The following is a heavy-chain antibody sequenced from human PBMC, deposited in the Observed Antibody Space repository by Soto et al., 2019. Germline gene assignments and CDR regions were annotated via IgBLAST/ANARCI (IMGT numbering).Heavy chain of an antibody. Sequence: GGSLRLSCAASGFTFSSYAMHWVRQAPGKGLEWVAVISYDGSNKYYADSVKGRFTISRDNSKNTLYLQMNSLRAEDTAVYYCARDFEVYSSWSGLNWFDPWGQGTLVTVSS. V-gene: IGHV3-30-3*01. CDR2: ISYDGSNK. CDR1: GFTFSSYA. D-gene: IGHD6-6*01. CDR3: ARDFEVYSSWSGLNWFDP. J-gene: IGHJ5*02.